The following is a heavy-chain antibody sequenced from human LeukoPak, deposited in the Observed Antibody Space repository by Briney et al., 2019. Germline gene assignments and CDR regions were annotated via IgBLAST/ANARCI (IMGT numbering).Heavy chain of an antibody. CDR1: GFTFSSNG. CDR3: ARDQAHAASWFAP. V-gene: IGHV3-23*01. J-gene: IGHJ5*02. Sequence: GGSLRLSCAASGFTFSSNGMDWVRQAPGKGLEWVATTTYSGDVTYYSDSVKGRFTVPRDNPKNTLYLQMNNLGAEDTAVYYCARDQAHAASWFAPWGQGTLVTVSS. D-gene: IGHD2-2*01. CDR2: TTYSGDVT.